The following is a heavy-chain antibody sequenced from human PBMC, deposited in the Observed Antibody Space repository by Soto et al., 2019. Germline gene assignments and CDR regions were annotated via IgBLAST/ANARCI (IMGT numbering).Heavy chain of an antibody. D-gene: IGHD6-13*01. CDR3: ARRAAAPKYYYYYGMDV. V-gene: IGHV5-10-1*01. CDR1: GYSFTSYW. Sequence: PGESLKISCKGSGYSFTSYWISWVRQMPWKGLEWMGRIDPSDSYTNYSPSFQGHVTISADKSISTAYLQWSSLKASDTAMYYCARRAAAPKYYYYYGMDVWGQGTTVTVSS. CDR2: IDPSDSYT. J-gene: IGHJ6*02.